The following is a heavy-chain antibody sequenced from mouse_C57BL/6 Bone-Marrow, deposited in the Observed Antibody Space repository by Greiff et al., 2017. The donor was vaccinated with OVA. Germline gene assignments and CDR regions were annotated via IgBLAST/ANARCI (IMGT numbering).Heavy chain of an antibody. CDR1: GFSLTSYG. J-gene: IGHJ1*03. CDR2: IWSGGST. D-gene: IGHD1-1*01. Sequence: VQGVESGPGLVQPSQSLSITCTVSGFSLTSYGVHWVRQSPGKGLEWLGVIWSGGSTDYNAAFISRLSISKDNSKSQVFFKMNSLQADDTAIYYCARDHYYGSSHWYFDVWGTGTTVTVSS. V-gene: IGHV2-2*01. CDR3: ARDHYYGSSHWYFDV.